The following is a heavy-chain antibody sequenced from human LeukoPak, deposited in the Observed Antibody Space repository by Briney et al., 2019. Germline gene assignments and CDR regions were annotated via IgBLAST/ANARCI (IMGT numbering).Heavy chain of an antibody. Sequence: SETLSLTCTVSGASVRSGSYYWNWIRQPPGKGLEWVGEINHSGSTNYNPSLKSRITISEDTSKNQVSLKLSSVTAADTAVYYCARDEGGGGYWGQGTLVTVSS. CDR1: GASVRSGSYY. CDR3: ARDEGGGGY. J-gene: IGHJ4*02. D-gene: IGHD3-10*01. CDR2: INHSGST. V-gene: IGHV4-39*07.